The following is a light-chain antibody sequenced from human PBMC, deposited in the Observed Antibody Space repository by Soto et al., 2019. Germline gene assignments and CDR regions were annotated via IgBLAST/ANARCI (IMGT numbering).Light chain of an antibody. Sequence: EIVLTQSPGTLSLSPGERATLSCRASQSVSSSYLAWYQQKPGQAPRLLIYGASSRATGIPDRFSGSGSGTAFTLTISRLEPEDFAVDYCHQYGSSPKYTFGQGNKLAIK. V-gene: IGKV3-20*01. CDR3: HQYGSSPKYT. CDR1: QSVSSSY. J-gene: IGKJ2*01. CDR2: GAS.